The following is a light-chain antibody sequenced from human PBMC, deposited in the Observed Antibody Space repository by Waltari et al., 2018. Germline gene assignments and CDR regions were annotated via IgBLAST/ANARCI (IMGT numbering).Light chain of an antibody. CDR3: SSYIDSSTLEL. CDR1: SSDIGGYNY. CDR2: DVS. Sequence: QSALTQPASVSGSPGQSITISCTGTSSDIGGYNYVSWYQQVPGKAPKLIIYDVSNRPAGVVSRFSGSKSGNTASLTISGLQAEDEANYYCSSYIDSSTLELFGGGTSLTVL. V-gene: IGLV2-14*03. J-gene: IGLJ2*01.